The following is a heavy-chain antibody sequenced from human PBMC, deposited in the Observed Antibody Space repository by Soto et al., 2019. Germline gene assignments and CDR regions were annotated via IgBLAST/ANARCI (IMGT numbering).Heavy chain of an antibody. D-gene: IGHD6-13*01. CDR3: ARVLGIAAAGTPSYYYGMDV. J-gene: IGHJ6*02. Sequence: GESLKLSCKGSGYSFTSYWIGWVRQMPGKCLELMGIIYPGDSDTRYSPSFQGQVTISADKSISTAYLQWSSLKASDTAMYYCARVLGIAAAGTPSYYYGMDVWGQGTTVTVSS. V-gene: IGHV5-51*01. CDR1: GYSFTSYW. CDR2: IYPGDSDT.